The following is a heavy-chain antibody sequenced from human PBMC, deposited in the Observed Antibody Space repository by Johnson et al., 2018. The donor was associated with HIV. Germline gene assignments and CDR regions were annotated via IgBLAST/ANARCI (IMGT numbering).Heavy chain of an antibody. D-gene: IGHD2-8*01. Sequence: QVQLVESGGGVVQPGGSLRVSCAASGFTFSYYSMHWVRQAPGKGLEWVALTSYDESDKFYADSVKGRFIISRDNPRNTLYLQMNGLRAEDTAVYYCAKGTNGQSWAFDIWGQGTVVTVSS. V-gene: IGHV3-30*04. CDR2: TSYDESDK. CDR1: GFTFSYYS. CDR3: AKGTNGQSWAFDI. J-gene: IGHJ3*02.